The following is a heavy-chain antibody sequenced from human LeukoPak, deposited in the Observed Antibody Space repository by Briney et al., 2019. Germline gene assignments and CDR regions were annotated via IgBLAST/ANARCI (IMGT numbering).Heavy chain of an antibody. J-gene: IGHJ4*02. CDR3: AREAYSGSYYDY. Sequence: PGGSLRLSCAAAGFTFSSYVMHWVRQAPGRGLEYVSVITSNGDTTFYANSVKGRFTISRDNSKNTLYHQMGSLRAEDMAVYHCAREAYSGSYYDYWGRGTLVTVSS. V-gene: IGHV3-64*01. CDR2: ITSNGDTT. D-gene: IGHD1-26*01. CDR1: GFTFSSYV.